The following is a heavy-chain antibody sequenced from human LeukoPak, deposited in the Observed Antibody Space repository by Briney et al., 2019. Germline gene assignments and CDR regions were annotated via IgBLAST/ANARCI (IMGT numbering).Heavy chain of an antibody. V-gene: IGHV4-34*01. CDR2: LNHSGST. CDR3: ARVQRGHISVVFYYYYVMDG. Sequence: SETLSLTCAVYGGTFSCYYWSWLRQPPGQGLEWFGELNHSGSTNDNPSIKSRVTISVATSKNRFSLKLSSVTAADTAVYYCARVQRGHISVVFYYYYVMDGWGQGTTVTVSS. D-gene: IGHD1-1*01. J-gene: IGHJ6*02. CDR1: GGTFSCYY.